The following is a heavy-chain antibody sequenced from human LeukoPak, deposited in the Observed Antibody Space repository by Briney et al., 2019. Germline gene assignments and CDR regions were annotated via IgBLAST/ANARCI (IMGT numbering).Heavy chain of an antibody. CDR2: ISGSGDST. CDR3: AKEYSSGWSYWYFDL. CDR1: GITFNNYA. J-gene: IGHJ2*01. D-gene: IGHD6-19*01. V-gene: IGHV3-23*01. Sequence: GGSLRLSCAASGITFNNYAMSWVRQAPGKGLEWVSAISGSGDSTYYADSVKGRFTISRDNSKNTMYLQMDSLRPEDTAVYFCAKEYSSGWSYWYFDLWGRGTLVTVSS.